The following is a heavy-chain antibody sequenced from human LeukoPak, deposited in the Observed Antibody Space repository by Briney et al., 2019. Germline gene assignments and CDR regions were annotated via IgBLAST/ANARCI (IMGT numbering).Heavy chain of an antibody. V-gene: IGHV4-34*01. CDR2: IDHSGST. J-gene: IGHJ3*01. CDR3: ARAASFDL. CDR1: GGSFSGYF. Sequence: SETLSLTCAVYGGSFSGYFWSWIRQPPGKGLEWIGEIDHSGSTHYNPSLKSRVTISLDTSRNQFSLKLSSVTAADTAVYYCARAASFDLWGQGTMDTVSS. D-gene: IGHD6-25*01.